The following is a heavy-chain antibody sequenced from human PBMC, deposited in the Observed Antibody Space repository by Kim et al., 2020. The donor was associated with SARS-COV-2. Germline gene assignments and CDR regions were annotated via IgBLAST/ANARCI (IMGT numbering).Heavy chain of an antibody. V-gene: IGHV3-66*01. D-gene: IGHD7-27*01. CDR2: IYSGGST. J-gene: IGHJ6*02. Sequence: GGSLRLSCAASGFTVSSNYMSWVRQAPGKGLEWVSVIYSGGSTYYADSVKGRFTISRDNSKNTLYLQMNSLRAEDTAVYYCARDHGANWAANYYGMDVWGQGTTVTVSS. CDR1: GFTVSSNY. CDR3: ARDHGANWAANYYGMDV.